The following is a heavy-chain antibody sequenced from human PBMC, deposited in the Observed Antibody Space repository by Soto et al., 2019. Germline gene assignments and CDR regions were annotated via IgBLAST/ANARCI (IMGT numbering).Heavy chain of an antibody. CDR1: GASLSDNY. Sequence: ETLSLTCAXYGASLSDNYCNWLRQPPGKGLEWIGEINHSGNTNYNPSLRSRVTISIDTSKNQLSLNLRSVSAADTAVYFCARVTDYFDTIGYSREYFQHWGQGTPVTVSS. CDR2: INHSGNT. CDR3: ARVTDYFDTIGYSREYFQH. D-gene: IGHD3-22*01. V-gene: IGHV4-34*01. J-gene: IGHJ1*01.